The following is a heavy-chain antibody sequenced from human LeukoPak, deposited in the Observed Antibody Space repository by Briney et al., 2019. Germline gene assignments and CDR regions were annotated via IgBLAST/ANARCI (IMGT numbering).Heavy chain of an antibody. CDR1: GYTFTSYG. CDR2: ISAYNGNT. D-gene: IGHD3-10*01. J-gene: IGHJ5*02. CDR3: ARTVDGSGPGSFDP. V-gene: IGHV1-18*01. Sequence: ASVKVSCKASGYTFTSYGISWVRQAPGQGLEWMGWISAYNGNTNYAQKLQGRVTMTTDTSTSTAYMELRSLRSDDTAVYYCARTVDGSGPGSFDPWGQGTLVTVSS.